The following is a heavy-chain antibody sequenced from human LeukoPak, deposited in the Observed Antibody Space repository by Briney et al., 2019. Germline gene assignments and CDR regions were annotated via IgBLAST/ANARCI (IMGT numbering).Heavy chain of an antibody. V-gene: IGHV4-34*01. CDR3: ARGRSSHYYGSGSYKGVIDY. CDR2: INHSGST. D-gene: IGHD3-10*01. J-gene: IGHJ4*02. Sequence: SETLSLTCAVYGGSFSGYYWSWIRQPPGKGLEWIGEINHSGSTNYNPSLKSRVTISVDTSKNQFSLKLSSVTAADTAVYYCARGRSSHYYGSGSYKGVIDYWGQGTLVTVSS. CDR1: GGSFSGYY.